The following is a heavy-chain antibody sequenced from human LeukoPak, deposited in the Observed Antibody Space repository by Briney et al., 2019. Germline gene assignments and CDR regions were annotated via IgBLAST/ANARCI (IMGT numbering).Heavy chain of an antibody. J-gene: IGHJ4*02. CDR3: ARSYYDNLWGRGASFDR. Sequence: GASLQISCEGAGYTFSTYWSGWVRQLPGKGVEWMGSIYPSECNTKNSPSFRGQVTISADKSINSAYLQWGSLKASDTAIYYCARSYYDNLWGRGASFDRWGQGTLVTVSS. D-gene: IGHD3-16*01. CDR2: IYPSECNT. CDR1: GYTFSTYW. V-gene: IGHV5-51*01.